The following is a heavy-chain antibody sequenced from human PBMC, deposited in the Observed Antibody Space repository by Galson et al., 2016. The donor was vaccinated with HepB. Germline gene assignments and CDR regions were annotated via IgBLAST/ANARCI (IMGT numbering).Heavy chain of an antibody. CDR2: ISSSSSYT. V-gene: IGHV3-11*06. D-gene: IGHD5-12*01. CDR3: ARDFRWLRGLQVGFDI. Sequence: SLRLSCAASGFTFSDYSMSWIRQAPGQGLEWVSYISSSSSYTNSADSLKGRFTISRDSAKNSLYLQMNSLRDEDTDVYYCARDFRWLRGLQVGFDIWGQGTLVTVSS. CDR1: GFTFSDYS. J-gene: IGHJ3*02.